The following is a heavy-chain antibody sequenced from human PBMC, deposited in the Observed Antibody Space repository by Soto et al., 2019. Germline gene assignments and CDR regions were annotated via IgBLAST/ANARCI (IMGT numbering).Heavy chain of an antibody. CDR1: GFTFSSYA. CDR3: AKGGRQWLVTSDFNY. Sequence: GGSLRLSCAASGFTFSSYAMHWFRQAPGKGLEWVAVVSHDGRNTHYADSVKGRFTISRDSSKNTVSLEMTSLRAEDTAVYYCAKGGRQWLVTSDFNYWGQGALVTVSS. D-gene: IGHD6-19*01. V-gene: IGHV3-30*04. CDR2: VSHDGRNT. J-gene: IGHJ4*02.